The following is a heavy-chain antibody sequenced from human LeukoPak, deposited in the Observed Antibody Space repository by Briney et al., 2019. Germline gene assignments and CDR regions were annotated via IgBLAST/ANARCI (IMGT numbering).Heavy chain of an antibody. V-gene: IGHV3-30*18. Sequence: GGSLRLSCAASGFTFSSYGMHWVRHAPGKGVEWVAVISYDGSKKYYADSVKGRFTISRNNSKNTLYLKMSGQRAEDTAVDYGAKRSSEDMDNWGQGTLVTVSS. CDR1: GFTFSSYG. J-gene: IGHJ4*02. CDR2: ISYDGSKK. D-gene: IGHD2-15*01. CDR3: AKRSSEDMDN.